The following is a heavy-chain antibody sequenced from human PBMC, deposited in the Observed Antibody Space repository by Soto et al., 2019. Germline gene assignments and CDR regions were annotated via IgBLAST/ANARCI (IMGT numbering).Heavy chain of an antibody. CDR3: ARLVNWDYFDY. CDR1: GVSISSGGYY. V-gene: IGHV4-31*03. CDR2: IYYSGST. D-gene: IGHD2-21*01. Sequence: SETLSHTCTVSGVSISSGGYYLSWIRQHPGKGLEWIGYIYYSGSTYYNPSLKSRVTISVDTSKNQFSLKLSSVTAADTAVYYCARLVNWDYFDYWGQGTLVTVSS. J-gene: IGHJ4*02.